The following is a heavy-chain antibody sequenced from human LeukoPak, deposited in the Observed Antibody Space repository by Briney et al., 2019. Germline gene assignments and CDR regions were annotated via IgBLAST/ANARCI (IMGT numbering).Heavy chain of an antibody. J-gene: IGHJ4*02. CDR3: ARAPLSSTFDY. CDR2: IYYSGST. Sequence: SETLSLTCTVSGGSISSYYWSWIRQPPGKGLEWIGYIYYSGSTNYNPSLKSRVTISVDTSKNQFSLKLSSVTAADTAVYYCARAPLSSTFDYWGQGTLVTVPS. D-gene: IGHD2-2*01. CDR1: GGSISSYY. V-gene: IGHV4-59*01.